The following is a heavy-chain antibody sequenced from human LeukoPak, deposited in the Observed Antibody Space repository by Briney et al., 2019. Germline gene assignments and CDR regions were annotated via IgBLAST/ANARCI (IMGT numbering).Heavy chain of an antibody. V-gene: IGHV4-59*01. J-gene: IGHJ4*02. CDR3: ARGAGGKRSDGGTIDY. CDR1: GGSISSYY. Sequence: SETLSLTCTVSGGSISSYYWSWIRQPPGKGLEWIGYIYYSGSTNYNPSLKSRVTISVDTSKNQFSLKLSSVTAADTAVYYCARGAGGKRSDGGTIDYWGQGTLVTVSS. D-gene: IGHD4-23*01. CDR2: IYYSGST.